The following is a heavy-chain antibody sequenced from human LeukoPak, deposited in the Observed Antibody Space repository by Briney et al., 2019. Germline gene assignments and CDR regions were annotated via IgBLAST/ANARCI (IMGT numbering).Heavy chain of an antibody. Sequence: GGSLRLSCAASGFTFSSYGMHWVRQAPGKGLEWVAVISYDGSNKYYADSVKGRFTISRDNSKNTRYLQMNSLRAEETAVYYCAKDLLSGYSSSWYKRGGNWFDPWGQGTLVTVSS. CDR1: GFTFSSYG. CDR2: ISYDGSNK. D-gene: IGHD6-13*01. V-gene: IGHV3-30*18. CDR3: AKDLLSGYSSSWYKRGGNWFDP. J-gene: IGHJ5*02.